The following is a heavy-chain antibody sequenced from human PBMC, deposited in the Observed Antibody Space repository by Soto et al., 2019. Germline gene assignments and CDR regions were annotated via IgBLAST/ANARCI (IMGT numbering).Heavy chain of an antibody. Sequence: EVQLVESGGGLVQPGGSLRLSCAASGFTFSSYWMSWVRQAPGKGLEWVANIKQDGSEKYYVDSVKGRFTISRDNAKNSLYLQMNSLRAEDTAVYYCARVCSGGSCYWDVWGQGTTVTVSS. CDR2: IKQDGSEK. CDR3: ARVCSGGSCYWDV. V-gene: IGHV3-7*05. D-gene: IGHD2-15*01. J-gene: IGHJ6*02. CDR1: GFTFSSYW.